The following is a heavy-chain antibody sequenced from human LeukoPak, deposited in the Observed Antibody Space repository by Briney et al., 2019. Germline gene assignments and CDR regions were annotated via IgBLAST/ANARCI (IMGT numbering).Heavy chain of an antibody. Sequence: GGSLRLSCAASGFTFSNYGMHWVRQAPGKGLEWVAVISYDGNSKYQTDSVKGRFTISRDKSKNTLYLQMNSLRAEDTAVYYCAKDHHYSSGWYSYFDYWGQGTLVTVSS. D-gene: IGHD6-19*01. V-gene: IGHV3-30*18. CDR3: AKDHHYSSGWYSYFDY. CDR1: GFTFSNYG. J-gene: IGHJ4*02. CDR2: ISYDGNSK.